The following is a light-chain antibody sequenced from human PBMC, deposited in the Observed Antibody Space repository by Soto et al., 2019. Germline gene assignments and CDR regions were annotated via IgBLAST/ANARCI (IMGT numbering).Light chain of an antibody. V-gene: IGLV2-23*03. Sequence: QSALTQPGSVSGSPGQSITISCSGTSRDVGAYNLVSWYQQRPGKAPKLLIYEGSKRPSGVSNRFSGSKSGNTASLTISGLQAEDEADYYCCSYAGSSTFSYVFGTGTKVTVL. CDR1: SRDVGAYNL. CDR3: CSYAGSSTFSYV. CDR2: EGS. J-gene: IGLJ1*01.